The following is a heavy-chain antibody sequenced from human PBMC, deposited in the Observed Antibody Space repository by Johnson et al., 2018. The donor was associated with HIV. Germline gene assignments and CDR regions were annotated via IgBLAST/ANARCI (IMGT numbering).Heavy chain of an antibody. CDR3: AKDKQQLVRGGAFDI. CDR1: GFTFSTYA. CDR2: ISYDGSNQ. Sequence: QVQLVESGGGVVQPGGSLRLSCAASGFTFSTYAIHWVRQAPGKGLEWVVVISYDGSNQYYVDSVKGRFAISRDNSKNTLFLQMNSLRAEDTALYYCAKDKQQLVRGGAFDIWGQGTMVTVSS. J-gene: IGHJ3*02. V-gene: IGHV3-30-3*02. D-gene: IGHD6-6*01.